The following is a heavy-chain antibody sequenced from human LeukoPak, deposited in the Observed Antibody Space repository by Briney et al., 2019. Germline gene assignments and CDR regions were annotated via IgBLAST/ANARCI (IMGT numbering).Heavy chain of an antibody. Sequence: GGSLRLSCAASGFTFSSYSMNWVRQAPGKGLGWVSYISSSGSTIYYADSVKGRFTISRDNAKNSLYLQMNSLRAEDTAVYYCARDHRQVRGSIAYWGQGTLVTVSS. V-gene: IGHV3-48*04. CDR3: ARDHRQVRGSIAY. CDR2: ISSSGSTI. J-gene: IGHJ4*02. D-gene: IGHD3-10*01. CDR1: GFTFSSYS.